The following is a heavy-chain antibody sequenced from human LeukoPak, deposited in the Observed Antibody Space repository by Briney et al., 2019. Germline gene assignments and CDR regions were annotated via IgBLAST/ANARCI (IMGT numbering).Heavy chain of an antibody. D-gene: IGHD1-1*01. CDR3: ARVLEWDSAFDY. CDR1: GGSISSYY. V-gene: IGHV4-59*01. Sequence: PSETLSLTCTVSGGSISSYYWSWIRQPPGKGLEWIGYIYYSGSTNYNPSLKSRVTISVDTSKNQFSLKLSSVTAADTAVYYCARVLEWDSAFDYWGQGTLVTVSS. J-gene: IGHJ4*02. CDR2: IYYSGST.